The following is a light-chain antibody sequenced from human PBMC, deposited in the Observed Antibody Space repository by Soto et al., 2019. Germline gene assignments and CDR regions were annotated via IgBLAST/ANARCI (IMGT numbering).Light chain of an antibody. CDR3: GTWDRSLSAGV. CDR1: SSNIGTSS. CDR2: TTN. V-gene: IGLV1-44*01. J-gene: IGLJ1*01. Sequence: QSVLTQPHSASGTPGQRVTISCSGSSSNIGTSSVHWFQQLPGTAPKLLISTTNQRPSGVPERFSGSKSGTSASLGITGLQTGDEADYFCGTWDRSLSAGVFGPGTKVTVL.